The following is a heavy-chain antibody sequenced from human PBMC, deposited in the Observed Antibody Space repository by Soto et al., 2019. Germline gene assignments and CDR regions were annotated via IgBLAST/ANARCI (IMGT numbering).Heavy chain of an antibody. J-gene: IGHJ4*02. CDR1: GFTSSSYA. D-gene: IGHD3-10*01. V-gene: IGHV3-30-3*01. Sequence: GGSLRLSCAASGFTSSSYAMHWVRQAPGKGLEWVAVISYDGSKKYYADSVKGRFTISRDNSKNTLYLQMNSLRAEDTAVYYCARGSYYYSGGYFDNRGQETM. CDR2: ISYDGSKK. CDR3: ARGSYYYSGGYFDN.